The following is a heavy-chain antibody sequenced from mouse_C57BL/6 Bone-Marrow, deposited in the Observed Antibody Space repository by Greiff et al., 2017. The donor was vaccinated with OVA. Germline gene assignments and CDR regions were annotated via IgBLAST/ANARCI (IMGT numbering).Heavy chain of an antibody. J-gene: IGHJ4*01. CDR2: IDPSDSYT. CDR1: GYTFTSYW. CDR3: AREDYYGSILHYAMDY. V-gene: IGHV1-50*01. D-gene: IGHD1-1*01. Sequence: QVQLQQPGAELVKPGASVKLSCKASGYTFTSYWMQWVKQRPGQGLEWIGEIDPSDSYTNYNQKFKGKATLTVDTTSSTAYMQLSSLTSEDSAVEYCAREDYYGSILHYAMDYWGQGTSVTVSS.